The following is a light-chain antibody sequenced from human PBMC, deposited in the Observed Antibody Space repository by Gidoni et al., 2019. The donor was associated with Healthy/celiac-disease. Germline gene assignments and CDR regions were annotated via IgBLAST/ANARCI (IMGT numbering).Light chain of an antibody. Sequence: DIQMTQSPSSVSASIGDRVTITCRASQGINSWLAWYQQKPGRAPNLLIYAASSLQSGVPSRFSGSGSGTDFTLTISSLQPEDFATYYCQQDNSFPLTFGGGTKVEIK. J-gene: IGKJ4*01. CDR3: QQDNSFPLT. CDR1: QGINSW. V-gene: IGKV1D-12*01. CDR2: AAS.